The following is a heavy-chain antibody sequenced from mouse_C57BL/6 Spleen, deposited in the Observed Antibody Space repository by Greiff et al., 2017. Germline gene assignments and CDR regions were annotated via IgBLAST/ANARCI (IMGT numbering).Heavy chain of an antibody. J-gene: IGHJ3*01. CDR2: ISGGGGNT. V-gene: IGHV5-9*01. Sequence: EVKLVESGGGLVKPGGSLKLSCAASGYTFSSYTMSWVSQTPGKRLEWVATISGGGGNTYYPHSVKGRSTITRDNATTTLYLQLSSLRSEDSALYYCARHESGSSYGFAYWGQGTLVTVSA. CDR1: GYTFSSYT. D-gene: IGHD1-1*01. CDR3: ARHESGSSYGFAY.